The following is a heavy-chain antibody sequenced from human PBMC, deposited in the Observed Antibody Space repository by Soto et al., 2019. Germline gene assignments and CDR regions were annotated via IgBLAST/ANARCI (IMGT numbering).Heavy chain of an antibody. CDR1: GGSISSGNW. CDR2: IYHSGST. CDR3: ARVGTQYYVAY. J-gene: IGHJ4*02. Sequence: SETLSLTCAVSGGSISSGNWWSWVRQPPGKGLEWIGEIYHSGSTNYNPSLKSRVTISVDTSKNQFSLKLSSVTAADTAVYYCARVGTQYYVAYWGQGTLVTVS. V-gene: IGHV4-4*02. D-gene: IGHD7-27*01.